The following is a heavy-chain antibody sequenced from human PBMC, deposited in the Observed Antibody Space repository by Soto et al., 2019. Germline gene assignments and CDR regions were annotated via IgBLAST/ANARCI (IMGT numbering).Heavy chain of an antibody. CDR1: GFIFSDYY. CDR2: TRNKVNSFSA. CDR3: ARDTGGSYDY. J-gene: IGHJ4*02. V-gene: IGHV3-72*01. D-gene: IGHD3-16*01. Sequence: EVQLMESGGGLVQPGGSLRLSCAASGFIFSDYYMDWVRQVPGKGLEWVGRTRNKVNSFSAEYAASVKGRFSIYRDASKDSMYLQMNSLKSDGTAVYYCARDTGGSYDYWGQGALVTVSS.